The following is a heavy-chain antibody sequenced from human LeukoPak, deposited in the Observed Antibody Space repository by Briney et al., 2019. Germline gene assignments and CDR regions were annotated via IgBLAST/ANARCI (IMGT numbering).Heavy chain of an antibody. CDR2: IRSKANTYAT. CDR1: GFTFSGSP. V-gene: IGHV3-73*01. Sequence: GGSLRLSCAASGFTFSGSPIHWVRQASGKGLEWVGRIRSKANTYATAYAASMKGRFTISRDDSKNTAYLQMNSLKTGDTAVYYCTSYYYDSCGFYYFDYWGQGTLVTVSS. CDR3: TSYYYDSCGFYYFDY. D-gene: IGHD3-22*01. J-gene: IGHJ4*02.